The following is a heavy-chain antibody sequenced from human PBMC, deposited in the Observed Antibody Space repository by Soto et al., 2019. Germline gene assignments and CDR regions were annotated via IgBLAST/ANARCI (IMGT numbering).Heavy chain of an antibody. CDR1: GFTFSSHA. V-gene: IGHV3-23*01. D-gene: IGHD2-15*01. CDR2: ISGGAEGA. CDR3: ARDLWWYLH. Sequence: EVQLLESGGGLVQPGGALRLSCAASGFTFSSHAMSWVRQAPGKGLEWLSSISGGAEGAYYADSVKGRFTISRDNSKNTLYLQMNSLRAVDTAVYYCARDLWWYLHWGQGTLVTVSS. J-gene: IGHJ4*02.